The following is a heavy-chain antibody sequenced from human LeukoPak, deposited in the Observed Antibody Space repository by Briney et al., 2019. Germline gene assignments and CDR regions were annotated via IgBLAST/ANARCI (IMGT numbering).Heavy chain of an antibody. CDR3: AKDHSSGWYGYFDY. D-gene: IGHD6-19*01. J-gene: IGHJ4*02. CDR1: GFTFSSYG. V-gene: IGHV3-30*18. CDR2: ISYDGSNK. Sequence: GRSLRLSCTASGFTFSSYGMHWVRQAPGKGLEWVAVISYDGSNKYYADSVKGRFTISRDNSTNTLYLKMNSLRAEATAVYYCAKDHSSGWYGYFDYWGQGTLVTVSS.